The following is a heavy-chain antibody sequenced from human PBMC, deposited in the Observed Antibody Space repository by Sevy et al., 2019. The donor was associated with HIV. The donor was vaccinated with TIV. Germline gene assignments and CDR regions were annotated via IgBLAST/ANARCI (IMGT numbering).Heavy chain of an antibody. Sequence: GGSLRLSCTGSGFTFGDYAVSWLRQAPGKGLEWVGFIRSKTYGGTTEYAASAKGRFTISREESKSIAYLQMNSLKTEDTAVYYSTRVQGTISAYFYFGMDVWGQGTTVTVSS. CDR3: TRVQGTISAYFYFGMDV. CDR1: GFTFGDYA. CDR2: IRSKTYGGTT. V-gene: IGHV3-49*03. J-gene: IGHJ6*02. D-gene: IGHD2-21*01.